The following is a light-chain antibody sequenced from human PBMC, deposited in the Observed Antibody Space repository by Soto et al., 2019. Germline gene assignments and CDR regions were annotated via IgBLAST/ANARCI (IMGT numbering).Light chain of an antibody. CDR3: QQYGSSPLT. CDR2: GAS. CDR1: QSVSSSY. J-gene: IGKJ4*01. V-gene: IGKV3-20*01. Sequence: EIVLTQSPGTLSLSPGERATLSCRASQSVSSSYLDWYQQKPGQAPRLLIYGASSRATGIPDRFSGSGSGADFTLTISRLEPEDLAVYYCQQYGSSPLTFVGGTKVEIK.